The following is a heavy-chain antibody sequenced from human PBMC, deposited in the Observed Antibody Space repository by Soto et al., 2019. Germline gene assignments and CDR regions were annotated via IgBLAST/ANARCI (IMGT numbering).Heavy chain of an antibody. D-gene: IGHD5-12*01. V-gene: IGHV4-30-2*01. CDR2: SYHSGST. CDR3: AAGGGLPRYY. J-gene: IGHJ4*02. CDR1: GGSISSGGYS. Sequence: QLQLQESGSGLVKPSQTLSLTCAVSGGSISSGGYSWSWIRQPPGKGLEWIGYSYHSGSTYYNPSLQTRVTISVDRSKNQFSPKLSSVTAADTAVYYCAAGGGLPRYYWGQGTLVTVSS.